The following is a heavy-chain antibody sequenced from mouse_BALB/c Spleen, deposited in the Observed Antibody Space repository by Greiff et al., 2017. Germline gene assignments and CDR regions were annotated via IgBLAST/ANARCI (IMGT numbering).Heavy chain of an antibody. V-gene: IGHV5-6-2*01. Sequence: EVMLVESGGGLVKPGGSLKLSCAASGFTFSSYYMSWVRQTPEKRLELVAAINSNGGSTYYPDTVKGRFTISRDNAKNTLYLQMSSLKSEDTALYYCARRVLRLYFDYWGQGTTLTVSS. CDR1: GFTFSSYY. CDR2: INSNGGST. CDR3: ARRVLRLYFDY. D-gene: IGHD1-2*01. J-gene: IGHJ2*01.